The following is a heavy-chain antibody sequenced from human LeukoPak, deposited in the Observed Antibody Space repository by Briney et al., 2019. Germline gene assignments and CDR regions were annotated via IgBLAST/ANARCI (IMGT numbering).Heavy chain of an antibody. J-gene: IGHJ5*01. CDR1: GYTFTSYA. V-gene: IGHV1-18*01. D-gene: IGHD3-16*01. Sequence: GASVKVSCKASGYTFTSYAISWVRQAPGQGLEWVGWIGAYNGNTKYAQKFHGRLTMTTDTSMTTAYMELTSLRSDDTAVYYCVRDGAWFDSWGQGTLVTVSS. CDR3: VRDGAWFDS. CDR2: IGAYNGNT.